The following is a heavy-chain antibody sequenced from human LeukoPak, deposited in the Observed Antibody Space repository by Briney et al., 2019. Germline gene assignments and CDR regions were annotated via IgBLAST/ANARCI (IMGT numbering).Heavy chain of an antibody. Sequence: SETLSLACAVYGASFSDSYWSWIRQSPEKGLEWIGEVNNSGSTSYNPSLNSRVIMSVDRSKNQFSLRLTSVTAADTAVYYCARGRYGPRLGNWGQGTLVTVSS. CDR1: GASFSDSY. CDR2: VNNSGST. D-gene: IGHD3-16*01. CDR3: ARGRYGPRLGN. V-gene: IGHV4-34*01. J-gene: IGHJ4*02.